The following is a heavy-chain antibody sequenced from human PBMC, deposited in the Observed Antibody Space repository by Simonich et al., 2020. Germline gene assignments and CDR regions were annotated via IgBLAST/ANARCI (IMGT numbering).Heavy chain of an antibody. Sequence: EVQLVESGGGLVQPGGSLRLSCAASGFTFSSYWMSWVRQDPGKGLEWVANIKQDGSEKYYVDSVKGRFTISREHAKNSLYLQMNSLRAEDTAVYYCARDGLGTAYYYYMDVWGKGTTVTVSS. CDR3: ARDGLGTAYYYYMDV. V-gene: IGHV3-7*01. CDR1: GFTFSSYW. J-gene: IGHJ6*03. CDR2: IKQDGSEK. D-gene: IGHD7-27*01.